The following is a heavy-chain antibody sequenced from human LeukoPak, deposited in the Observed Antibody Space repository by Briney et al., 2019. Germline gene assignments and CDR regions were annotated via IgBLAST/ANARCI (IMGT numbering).Heavy chain of an antibody. J-gene: IGHJ5*02. CDR3: AEQDGYCSSISRCYYNWFDP. V-gene: IGHV4-59*08. D-gene: IGHD2-2*01. Sequence: SETLSLTCTVSGGSISSYYWSWIRQPPGKGLEWIGYIHSSGSTNYNPSLKSRVTISVDTSKNQFSLKVSSVTAADTAVYYCAEQDGYCSSISRCYYNWFDPWGQGTLVTVSS. CDR2: IHSSGST. CDR1: GGSISSYY.